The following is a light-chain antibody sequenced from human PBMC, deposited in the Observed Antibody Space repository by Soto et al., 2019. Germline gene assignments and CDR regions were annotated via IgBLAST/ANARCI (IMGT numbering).Light chain of an antibody. CDR1: QSVSSSY. Sequence: ELVLTQSPGTVSLSPGERATLSCRASQSVSSSYLAWYQQKHGQAPRLLIYGASSRATGIPDRFSGSGSGTDLTITISRLEPEDFEVYDGQQYGSSPQTFGQGTKVDIK. CDR3: QQYGSSPQT. CDR2: GAS. V-gene: IGKV3-20*01. J-gene: IGKJ1*01.